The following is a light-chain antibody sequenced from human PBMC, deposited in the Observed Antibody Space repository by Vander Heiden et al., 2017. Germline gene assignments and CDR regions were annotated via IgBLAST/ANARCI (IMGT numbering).Light chain of an antibody. CDR1: SSDVGAYDY. V-gene: IGLV2-11*01. Sequence: QSALTPPRSVSGSPGQSVTISCSRTSSDVGAYDYVSWYQQHPGKAPKLLIYDVTKWPSGVPDRFSGSKSGNTATLTISGLLTEDEADYYCCSYAGSYTWVFGGGTKVTVL. CDR2: DVT. J-gene: IGLJ3*02. CDR3: CSYAGSYTWV.